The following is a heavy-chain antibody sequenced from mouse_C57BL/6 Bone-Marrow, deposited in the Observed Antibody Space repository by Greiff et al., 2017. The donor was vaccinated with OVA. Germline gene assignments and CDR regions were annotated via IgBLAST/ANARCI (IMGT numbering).Heavy chain of an antibody. CDR1: GFTFSDAW. CDR3: TRLLLRYWYFDV. Sequence: EVQLVESGGGLVQPGGSMKLSCAASGFTFSDAWMDWVRQSPEKGLEWVAEIRNKANNHATYYAESVKGRFTISRDDSKSSVYLQMNSLRAEDTGIYYCTRLLLRYWYFDVWGTGTTVTVSS. J-gene: IGHJ1*03. D-gene: IGHD1-1*01. V-gene: IGHV6-6*01. CDR2: IRNKANNHAT.